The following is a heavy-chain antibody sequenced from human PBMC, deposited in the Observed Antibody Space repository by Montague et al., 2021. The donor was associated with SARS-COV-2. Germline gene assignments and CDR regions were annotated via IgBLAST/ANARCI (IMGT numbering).Heavy chain of an antibody. Sequence: SETLSLTCSVSGGSMSSYHWVWIRQPRGKGLEWIGYVSYRGSTNXDLSLKSRVTISLDTSKNRFSLRVTSVTAADTAVYYCARDVRYYYDQWGQGILVTVSS. D-gene: IGHD3-10*01. CDR2: VSYRGST. CDR3: ARDVRYYYDQ. V-gene: IGHV4-59*01. CDR1: GGSMSSYH. J-gene: IGHJ4*02.